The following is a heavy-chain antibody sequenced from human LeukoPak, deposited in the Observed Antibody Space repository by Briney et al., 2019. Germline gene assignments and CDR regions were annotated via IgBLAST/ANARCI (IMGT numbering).Heavy chain of an antibody. CDR3: AKADYYDSSGHY. D-gene: IGHD3-22*01. V-gene: IGHV3-23*01. Sequence: GGSLRLSCAASVFTLSSHSMSWVRQAQWKGLEWVSAISGSGGSTYYADSVKGRFTISRDNSKNTLYLQMNSLRAEDTAVYYCAKADYYDSSGHYWGQGTLVTVSS. CDR2: ISGSGGST. J-gene: IGHJ4*02. CDR1: VFTLSSHS.